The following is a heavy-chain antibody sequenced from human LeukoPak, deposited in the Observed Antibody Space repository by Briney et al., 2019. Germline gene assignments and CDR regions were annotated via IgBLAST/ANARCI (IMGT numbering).Heavy chain of an antibody. J-gene: IGHJ5*02. CDR3: ARGKAARPGVSKANWFDP. Sequence: SETLSLTCAVYGGSFSGYYWSWIRQPPGKGLEWIGEINHSGSTNYNPSLKSRVTISVDTSKNQFSLKLSSVTAADTAVYYCARGKAARPGVSKANWFDPWGQGTLVTVSS. CDR1: GGSFSGYY. V-gene: IGHV4-34*01. CDR2: INHSGST. D-gene: IGHD6-6*01.